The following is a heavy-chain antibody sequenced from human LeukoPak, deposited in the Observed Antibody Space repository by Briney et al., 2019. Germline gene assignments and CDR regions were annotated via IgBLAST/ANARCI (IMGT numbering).Heavy chain of an antibody. CDR1: VYTSTSYD. V-gene: IGHV1-18*01. CDR3: AKGRSSSSFSFDI. CDR2: ISAYNGNT. Sequence: ASVKVSCKASVYTSTSYDINWVRQAPGQGLEWMGWISAYNGNTNYAQKLQGRVTMTTDTSTSTAYMELRSLRSDDTAVYYCAKGRSSSSFSFDIWGQGTMVTVSS. D-gene: IGHD6-6*01. J-gene: IGHJ3*02.